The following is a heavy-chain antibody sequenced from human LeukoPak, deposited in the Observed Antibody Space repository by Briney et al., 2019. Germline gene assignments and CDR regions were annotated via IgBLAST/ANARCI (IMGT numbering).Heavy chain of an antibody. J-gene: IGHJ4*02. D-gene: IGHD3-3*01. CDR1: GFTFSSYA. Sequence: PGRSLRLSCAASGFTFSSYAMHWVRQAPGKGLEWVAVISYDGSNKYYADSVKGRFTTSRDNSKNTLYLQMNSLRAGDTAVYYCARGSDFWSGYSRRVFDYWGQGTLVTVSS. CDR3: ARGSDFWSGYSRRVFDY. CDR2: ISYDGSNK. V-gene: IGHV3-30-3*01.